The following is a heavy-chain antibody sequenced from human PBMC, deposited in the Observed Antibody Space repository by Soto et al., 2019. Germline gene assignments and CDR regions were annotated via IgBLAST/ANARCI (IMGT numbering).Heavy chain of an antibody. CDR1: GGTFSSYA. D-gene: IGHD3-22*01. CDR2: IIPIFGTA. V-gene: IGHV1-69*13. CDR3: ARRYYYDSSGRSPFYFDY. Sequence: GASVKVSFKASGGTFSSYAISWVRQAPGQGLEWMGGIIPIFGTANYAQKFQGRVTITADESTSTAYMELSSLRSEDTAVYYCARRYYYDSSGRSPFYFDYWGQGTLVTVSS. J-gene: IGHJ4*02.